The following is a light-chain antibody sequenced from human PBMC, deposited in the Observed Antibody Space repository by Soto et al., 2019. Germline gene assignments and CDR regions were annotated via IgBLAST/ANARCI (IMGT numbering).Light chain of an antibody. CDR3: QQYRSPPFT. CDR1: EYVSTGY. V-gene: IGKV3-20*01. J-gene: IGKJ2*01. Sequence: EIVMTQSPGTLSLSPGERATLSCKASEYVSTGYLAWYQQKPGQAPRLLLSGATSRATGIPDRFSGSGSGTEFTLTVSRLEPEDSAVYYCQQYRSPPFTFGQGTKLEIK. CDR2: GAT.